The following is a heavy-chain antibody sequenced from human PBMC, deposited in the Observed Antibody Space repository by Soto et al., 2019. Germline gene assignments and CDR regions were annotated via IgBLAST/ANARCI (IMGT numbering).Heavy chain of an antibody. Sequence: SETLSLTCNVSGASISSQYGSWIRQSPGKGLEWIGYMYYSGSISYSPSLRRRVTISVDTSNNQFSLELSCVNVGDTAVFYCGGEIAAEPYYYDSSGGDYWGRGTMVTVSS. CDR2: MYYSGSI. CDR1: GASISSQY. V-gene: IGHV4-4*08. J-gene: IGHJ4*02. CDR3: GGEIAAEPYYYDSSGGDY. D-gene: IGHD3-22*01.